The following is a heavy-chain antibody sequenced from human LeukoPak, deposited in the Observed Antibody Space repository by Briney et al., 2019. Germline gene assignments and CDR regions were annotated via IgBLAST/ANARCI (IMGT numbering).Heavy chain of an antibody. D-gene: IGHD2-15*01. J-gene: IGHJ4*02. CDR2: INWNGGSI. CDR3: ARGYCSGGSCWYFDY. V-gene: IGHV3-20*04. CDR1: GFTFDDYG. Sequence: GGSLRLSCAASGFTFDDYGMNWVRQPPGKGLEWVSGINWNGGSIYYGDSVKRRLPISRDNAKSSLYLQMNSLRAEDTALYYCARGYCSGGSCWYFDYWGQGTPVTVSS.